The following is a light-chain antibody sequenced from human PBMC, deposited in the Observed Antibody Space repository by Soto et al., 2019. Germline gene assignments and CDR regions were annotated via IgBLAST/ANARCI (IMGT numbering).Light chain of an antibody. Sequence: EIVMTQSPATLSVSPGERVTLSCRASQSVSRSLAWYQQKPGQAPRLLIYGASTRATGIPARFSGSGSGTEFTLTISSLQSEDFRVYYCQQYNNWPPFTFGPGTKVDIK. V-gene: IGKV3-15*01. CDR1: QSVSRS. CDR3: QQYNNWPPFT. J-gene: IGKJ3*01. CDR2: GAS.